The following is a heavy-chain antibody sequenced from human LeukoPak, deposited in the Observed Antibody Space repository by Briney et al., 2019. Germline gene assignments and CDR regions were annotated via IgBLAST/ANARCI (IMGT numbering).Heavy chain of an antibody. V-gene: IGHV3-21*01. Sequence: GSLRLSCAASGFTFSSYSMNWVRQAPGKGLEWVSSISSSSSYIYYADSVKGRFTISRDNAKNSLYLQMNSLRAEDTAVYYCARDLTVTDYFDYWGQGTLVTVSS. CDR1: GFTFSSYS. CDR3: ARDLTVTDYFDY. CDR2: ISSSSSYI. J-gene: IGHJ4*02. D-gene: IGHD4-17*01.